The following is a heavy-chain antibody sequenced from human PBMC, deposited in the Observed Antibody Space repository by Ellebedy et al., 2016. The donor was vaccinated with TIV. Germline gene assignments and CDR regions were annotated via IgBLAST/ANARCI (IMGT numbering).Heavy chain of an antibody. J-gene: IGHJ4*02. CDR3: ARVGLKQLPWGYYFDY. CDR2: INPNSGGT. CDR1: GYTFTAYY. D-gene: IGHD2-2*01. Sequence: ASVKVSXXASGYTFTAYYMHWVRQAPGQGLEWMGWINPNSGGTNYAQKFQGRVTMTRDTSISTAYMELSRLRSDDTAVYYCARVGLKQLPWGYYFDYWGQGTLVTVSS. V-gene: IGHV1-2*02.